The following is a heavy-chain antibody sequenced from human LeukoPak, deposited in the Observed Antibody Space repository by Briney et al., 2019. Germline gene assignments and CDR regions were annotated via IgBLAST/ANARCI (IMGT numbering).Heavy chain of an antibody. CDR1: GFTFSSYA. J-gene: IGHJ4*02. V-gene: IGHV3-23*01. CDR2: ISGSGGST. CDR3: ADTPGYCSGGSCARAIDY. D-gene: IGHD2-15*01. Sequence: PGGSLRLSCAASGFTFSSYAMSWARQAPGKGLGWVSAISGSGGSTYYADSVKGRFTISRDNSKNTLYLQMNSLRAEDTAVYYCADTPGYCSGGSCARAIDYWGQGTLVTVSS.